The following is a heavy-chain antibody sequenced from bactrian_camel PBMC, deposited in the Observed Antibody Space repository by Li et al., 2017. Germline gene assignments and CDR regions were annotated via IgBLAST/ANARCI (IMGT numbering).Heavy chain of an antibody. V-gene: IGHV3S63*01. CDR2: IATGSGNT. CDR3: AAAKGLPDLLRGGYLSARSYNY. J-gene: IGHJ4*01. Sequence: HVQLVESGGGSVQAGGSLRLSCAFDAYTPANVRMAWFRQAPGKEREGVARIATGSGNTYYADSVKGRFTVSQNNAKNVMYLEMNNLNPGDTAMYYCAAAKGLPDLLRGGYLSARSYNYWGRGTQVTVS. D-gene: IGHD3*01. CDR1: AYTPANVR.